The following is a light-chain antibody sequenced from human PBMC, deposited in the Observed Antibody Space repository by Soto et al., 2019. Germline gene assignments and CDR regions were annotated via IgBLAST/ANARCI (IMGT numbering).Light chain of an antibody. CDR3: QRYGSSLYT. V-gene: IGKV3-20*01. CDR1: QSVSSVS. CDR2: GAS. Sequence: EIVLTQSPGTLSLSPGERATLSCRAGQSVSSVSLAWYQQKPGQAPRLLIYGASSRATGIPDRFSGSGSGTDFTLIISRLEPEDFAVYYCQRYGSSLYTFGQGTKLEIK. J-gene: IGKJ2*01.